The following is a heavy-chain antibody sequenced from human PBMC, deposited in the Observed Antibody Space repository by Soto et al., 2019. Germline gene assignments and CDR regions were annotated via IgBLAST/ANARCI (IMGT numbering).Heavy chain of an antibody. J-gene: IGHJ6*02. CDR3: ARDRGHYYDSSGYYYFPYYYYYGMDV. CDR2: ISSSSSYI. Sequence: GSLRLSCAASGFTFSSYSMNWVRQAPGKGLEWVSSISSSSSYIYYADSVKGRFTISRDNAKNSLYLQMNSLRAEDTAVYYCARDRGHYYDSSGYYYFPYYYYYGMDVWGQGTTVTVSS. CDR1: GFTFSSYS. V-gene: IGHV3-21*01. D-gene: IGHD3-22*01.